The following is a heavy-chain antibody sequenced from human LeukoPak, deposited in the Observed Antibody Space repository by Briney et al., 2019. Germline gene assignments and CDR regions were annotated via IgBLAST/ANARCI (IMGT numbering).Heavy chain of an antibody. CDR2: MNPNSANT. V-gene: IGHV1-8*01. CDR1: GYTFTNYD. J-gene: IGHJ4*02. CDR3: ARSGYQQGFDY. Sequence: ASVKVSCKASGYTFTNYDINWVRQATGQGLEWMGWMNPNSANTAFAQKFQGRVTITRDTSASTAYMELSSLRSEDTAVYYCARSGYQQGFDYWGQGTLVTVSS. D-gene: IGHD3-22*01.